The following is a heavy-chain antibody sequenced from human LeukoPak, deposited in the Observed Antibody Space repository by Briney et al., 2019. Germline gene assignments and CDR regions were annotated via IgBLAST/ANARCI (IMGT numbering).Heavy chain of an antibody. D-gene: IGHD5-24*01. CDR3: ARHGRMGTINPSY. CDR1: GGSISNSSYY. CDR2: MYDSGST. V-gene: IGHV4-39*01. J-gene: IGHJ4*02. Sequence: SETLSLTCTVSGGSISNSSYYWGWIRQPPGKGLEWIGSMYDSGSTYYNPSLKSRVTISVDTSKNQFSLKLSSVTAADTAVYYCARHGRMGTINPSYWGQGTLVTVSS.